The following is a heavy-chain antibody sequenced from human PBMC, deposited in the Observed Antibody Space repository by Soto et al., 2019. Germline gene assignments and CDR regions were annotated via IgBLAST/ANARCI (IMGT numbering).Heavy chain of an antibody. CDR1: GYTFITYD. CDR3: AKRKERSGPNYFDS. CDR2: MNPSNGNA. V-gene: IGHV1-8*01. J-gene: IGHJ4*02. Sequence: ASVKVSCKASGYTFITYDINWVRQATGQGLEWMGWMNPSNGNAGYAQKFQGRLTMTRNTSISTAYMELSSLRSDDTAVYFCAKRKERSGPNYFDSCCQGSLFTVSS. D-gene: IGHD6-25*01.